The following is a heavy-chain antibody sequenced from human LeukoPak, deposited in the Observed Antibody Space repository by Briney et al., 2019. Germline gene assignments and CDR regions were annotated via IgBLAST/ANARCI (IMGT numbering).Heavy chain of an antibody. V-gene: IGHV1-8*01. D-gene: IGHD2-15*01. CDR3: ARGYCSGGSCSARGRFDP. Sequence: ASVKVSCKASGYTFTSYDINWVRQATGQGLEWMGWMNPNSGNTGYAQKFQGGVTMTRNTSISTAYMELSSLRSEDTAVYYCARGYCSGGSCSARGRFDPWGQGTLVTVSS. CDR2: MNPNSGNT. CDR1: GYTFTSYD. J-gene: IGHJ5*02.